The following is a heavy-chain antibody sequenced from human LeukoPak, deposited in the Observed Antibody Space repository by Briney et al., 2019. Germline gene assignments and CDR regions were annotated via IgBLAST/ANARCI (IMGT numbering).Heavy chain of an antibody. D-gene: IGHD3-10*01. CDR2: ISYDGSNK. Sequence: GGSLRLSCAASGFTFSSYAMHWVRQAPGKGLEWVAVISYDGSNKYYADSVKGRFTISRDNSKNTLYLQMNSLRAEDTAVYYCARDYGFDYWGQGTLVAVSS. CDR1: GFTFSSYA. V-gene: IGHV3-30*04. J-gene: IGHJ4*02. CDR3: ARDYGFDY.